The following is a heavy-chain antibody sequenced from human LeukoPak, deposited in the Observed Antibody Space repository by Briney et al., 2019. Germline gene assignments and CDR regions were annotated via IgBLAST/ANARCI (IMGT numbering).Heavy chain of an antibody. CDR1: GFTFSSYA. CDR3: AKAPGYSSGWYLQRGTN. Sequence: GRSLRLSCAASGFTFSSYAMSWVRQAPGKGLEWVSAISGSGGSTYYADSVKGRFTISRDNSKNTLYLQMNSLRAEDTAVYYCAKAPGYSSGWYLQRGTNWGQGTLVTVSS. CDR2: ISGSGGST. V-gene: IGHV3-23*01. D-gene: IGHD6-19*01. J-gene: IGHJ4*02.